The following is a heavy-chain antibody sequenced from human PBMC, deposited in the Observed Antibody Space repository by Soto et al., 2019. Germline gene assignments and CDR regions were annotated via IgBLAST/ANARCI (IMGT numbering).Heavy chain of an antibody. CDR2: INFAGAST. CDR3: AVDQNWESAYY. Sequence: PVVSLILSCVVSGLNFSSHYINGFLQPPGKWLEYVSNINFAGASTSYSYAVKCRFAISRDNSQNTVYLEMNHLGPEDTAIYYCAVDQNWESAYYWGQGTLVTVSS. J-gene: IGHJ4*02. D-gene: IGHD7-27*01. V-gene: IGHV3-23*01. CDR1: GLNFSSHY.